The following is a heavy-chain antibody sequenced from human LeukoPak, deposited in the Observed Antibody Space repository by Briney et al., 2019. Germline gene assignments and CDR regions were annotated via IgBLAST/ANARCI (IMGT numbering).Heavy chain of an antibody. CDR2: INHSGST. Sequence: SETLSLTCAVYGGSFSGYYWSWIRQPPGKGLEWIGEINHSGSTNYNPSLKSRVTISVDTSKNQFSLKLSSVTAADTAVYYRARGSGYYMYYWGQGTLVTVSS. J-gene: IGHJ4*02. CDR1: GGSFSGYY. CDR3: ARGSGYYMYY. V-gene: IGHV4-34*01. D-gene: IGHD3-3*01.